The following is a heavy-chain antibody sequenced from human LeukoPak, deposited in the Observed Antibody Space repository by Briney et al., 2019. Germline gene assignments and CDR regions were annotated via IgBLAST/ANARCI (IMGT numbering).Heavy chain of an antibody. Sequence: GGSLRLSCAASGFTFSSYEMNWVRQAPGKGLEWISYISSSGSTKYYADSVKGRFTISRDNSKNSLYLQMNSLRAEDTAVYSCARGNYDILTPGGYWGQGTLVTVSS. CDR1: GFTFSSYE. V-gene: IGHV3-48*03. J-gene: IGHJ4*02. CDR2: ISSSGSTK. CDR3: ARGNYDILTPGGY. D-gene: IGHD3-9*01.